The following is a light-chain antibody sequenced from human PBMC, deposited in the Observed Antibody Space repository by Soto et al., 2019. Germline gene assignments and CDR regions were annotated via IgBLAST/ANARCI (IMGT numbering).Light chain of an antibody. Sequence: EIVLTQSPGTLSLSPGERATLSCRASQSVRSSNLAWYQQKPGQAPRLLIFGVSSRATGIPDRFSGSGSGTDFTLTITRLEPEDFAVYYCRQYGGSLYTFGQGTKLEIK. CDR1: QSVRSSN. V-gene: IGKV3-20*01. CDR2: GVS. J-gene: IGKJ2*01. CDR3: RQYGGSLYT.